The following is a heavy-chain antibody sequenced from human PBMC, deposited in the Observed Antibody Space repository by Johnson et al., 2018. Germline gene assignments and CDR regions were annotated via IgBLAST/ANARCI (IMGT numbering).Heavy chain of an antibody. Sequence: VQLVQSGGGLVKPGGSLRLSCAASGFSFSTCAMNWVRQAPGKGLEWVSSITSGSSYTYYADSLKGRSTISRDKSKTSLYLQIKRLKDEDTAIYYRTQTPPPRPFRFLGISDFWGQGTLVTVSS. CDR2: ITSGSSYT. V-gene: IGHV3-21*01. J-gene: IGHJ4*02. D-gene: IGHD3-3*02. CDR1: GFSFSTCA. CDR3: TQTPPPRPFRFLGISDF.